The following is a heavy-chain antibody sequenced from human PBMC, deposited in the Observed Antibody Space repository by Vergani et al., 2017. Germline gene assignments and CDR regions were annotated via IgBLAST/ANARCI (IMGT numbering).Heavy chain of an antibody. Sequence: QVQLQQWGAGLLKPSETLSLTCTVSGGSISSYYWSWIRQPPGKGLEWIGEINHSGSTNYNPSLKSRVTISVDTSKNQFSLKLSSVTAADTAVYYCARGGVTWWLRPEDFDYWGQGTLVTVSS. J-gene: IGHJ4*02. CDR1: GGSISSYY. CDR2: INHSGST. CDR3: ARGGVTWWLRPEDFDY. D-gene: IGHD5-12*01. V-gene: IGHV4-34*01.